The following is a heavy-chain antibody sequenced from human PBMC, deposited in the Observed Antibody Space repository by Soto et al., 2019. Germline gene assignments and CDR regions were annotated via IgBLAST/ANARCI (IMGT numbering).Heavy chain of an antibody. CDR3: VRGLLAFFDF. Sequence: GGALRLSCSASGFTFSNHAMSWVRQAPGKGLEWVSAVSGGGGSSFYADSVKGRFTISRDNSKNTVSLQMSGLRVEDTALYYCVRGLLAFFDFWGQGTPVTVSS. J-gene: IGHJ4*02. CDR1: GFTFSNHA. D-gene: IGHD3-3*02. CDR2: VSGGGGSS. V-gene: IGHV3-23*01.